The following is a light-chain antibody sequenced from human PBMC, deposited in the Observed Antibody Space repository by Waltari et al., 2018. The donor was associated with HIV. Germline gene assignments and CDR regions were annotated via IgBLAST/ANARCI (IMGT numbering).Light chain of an antibody. CDR2: AAS. CDR1: QFSRDNF. CDR3: QQYATSPT. V-gene: IGKV3-20*01. J-gene: IGKJ1*01. Sequence: DILLTQTPGTLSLSPGQRATLSCWASQFSRDNFLAWYQQRPGQAPRLLMFAASSRATGIPDRFTGSGSGTEFSLTIARLEPEDYAVYYCQQYATSPTFGNGTKVEV.